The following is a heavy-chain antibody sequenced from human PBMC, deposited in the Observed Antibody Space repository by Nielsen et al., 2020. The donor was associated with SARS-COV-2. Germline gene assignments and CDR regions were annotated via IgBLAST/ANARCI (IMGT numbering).Heavy chain of an antibody. V-gene: IGHV3-30-3*01. Sequence: GESLKISCAASGFTFNTYAMNWVRQAPGKGLEWLAFVSNDGTNTDYADSVKGRFTISRDSSTNTVYVEMKSLRGDDTAVYYCARPLLGHYYALDVWGQGTAVTVSS. CDR2: VSNDGTNT. J-gene: IGHJ6*02. CDR1: GFTFNTYA. D-gene: IGHD3-16*01. CDR3: ARPLLGHYYALDV.